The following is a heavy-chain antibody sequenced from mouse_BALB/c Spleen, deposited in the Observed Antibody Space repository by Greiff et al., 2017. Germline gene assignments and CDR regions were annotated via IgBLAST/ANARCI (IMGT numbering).Heavy chain of an antibody. J-gene: IGHJ2*01. CDR2: IDPENGNT. V-gene: IGHV14-1*02. CDR3: ARGRYDGNFFDY. D-gene: IGHD2-3*01. CDR1: GFNIKDYY. Sequence: VQLQQSGAELVRPGALVKLSCKASGFNIKDYYMHWVKQRPEQGLEWIGWIDPENGNTIYDPKFQGKASITADTSSNTAYLQLSSLTSEDTAVYYCARGRYDGNFFDYWGQGTTLTVSS.